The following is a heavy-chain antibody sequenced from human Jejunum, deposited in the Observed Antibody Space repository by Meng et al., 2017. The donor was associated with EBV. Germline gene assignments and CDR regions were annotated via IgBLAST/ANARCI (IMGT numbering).Heavy chain of an antibody. CDR2: YHNSGST. V-gene: IGHV4-39*01. Sequence: HRQQKEPGPGLLKPSETLSLTCTVPGGSISSSSYYWGWIRQPPGKGLEWIGTYHNSGSTYYNPSLKSRVTISVDTSKNQFSLKLISVTAADTAAYYCARQGPSGRTFDYWGQGTLVTVSS. CDR1: GGSISSSSYY. CDR3: ARQGPSGRTFDY. D-gene: IGHD1-26*01. J-gene: IGHJ4*02.